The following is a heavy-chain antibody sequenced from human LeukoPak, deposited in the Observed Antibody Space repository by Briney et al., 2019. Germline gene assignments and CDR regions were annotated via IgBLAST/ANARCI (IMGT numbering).Heavy chain of an antibody. Sequence: SETLSLTCTVSGGSISNYYWSWIRQPPGKGLEWIGYIYYSGSTNYNPSLKSRVTISVDTSKNQFSLKLSSVTAADTAVYYCARWFGDIWGQGTMVTVSS. V-gene: IGHV4-59*01. J-gene: IGHJ3*02. D-gene: IGHD3-10*01. CDR2: IYYSGST. CDR3: ARWFGDI. CDR1: GGSISNYY.